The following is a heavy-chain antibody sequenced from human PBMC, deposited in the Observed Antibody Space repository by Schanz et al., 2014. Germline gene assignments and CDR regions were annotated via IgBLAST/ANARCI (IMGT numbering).Heavy chain of an antibody. CDR3: ARGGGPEDVFDI. CDR2: IIPILGIA. V-gene: IGHV1-69*02. Sequence: QVQLVQSEAEVKKPGSSVKVSCKASGGTFSSYTISWVRQAPGQGLEWMGRIIPILGIANYAQNFQGRVTITADKSTSTAYMELTSLRSDDTAVYYCARGGGPEDVFDIWGRGTILTVSS. J-gene: IGHJ3*02. D-gene: IGHD2-15*01. CDR1: GGTFSSYT.